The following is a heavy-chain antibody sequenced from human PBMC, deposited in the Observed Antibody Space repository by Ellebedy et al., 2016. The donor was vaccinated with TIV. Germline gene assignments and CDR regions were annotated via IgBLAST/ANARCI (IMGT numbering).Heavy chain of an antibody. CDR2: IYYSGST. J-gene: IGHJ4*02. V-gene: IGHV4-61*08. Sequence: SETLSLTCTVSGGSISSGGYYWSWIRQHPGKGLEWIGYIYYSGSTNYNPSLKSRVTISVDTSKNQFPLKLSSVTAADTAVYYCASRTYYDFWSGYWDPDFDYWGQGTLVTVSS. CDR3: ASRTYYDFWSGYWDPDFDY. D-gene: IGHD3-3*01. CDR1: GGSISSGGYY.